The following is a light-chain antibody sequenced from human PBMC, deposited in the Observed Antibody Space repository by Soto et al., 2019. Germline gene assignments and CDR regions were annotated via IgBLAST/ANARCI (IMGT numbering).Light chain of an antibody. CDR2: GAS. CDR1: QNIDHY. V-gene: IGKV3-11*01. J-gene: IGKJ4*01. Sequence: EPLLTQSPATPSLSPGERATLSCRASQNIDHYLAWYQQKPGQAPRLLIFGASNRATGIPARFSGGGSGTDFALTISSLEPENFAVYYCQHRNYWLTFGGGTKVDIK. CDR3: QHRNYWLT.